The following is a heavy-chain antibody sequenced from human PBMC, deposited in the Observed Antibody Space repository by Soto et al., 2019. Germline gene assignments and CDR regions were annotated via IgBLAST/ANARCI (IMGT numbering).Heavy chain of an antibody. D-gene: IGHD2-2*01. V-gene: IGHV4-39*01. CDR1: GGSTSSSSYF. CDR2: IYYSGYI. Sequence: SETLSLTCTVSGGSTSSSSYFWGWIRQPPGKGLEWIGNIYYSGYISYNPSLKSRVTISVDTSKNQFSLKLSSVTAADTAVYYCARRGSSSSSACFDYWGQGTLVTVSS. J-gene: IGHJ4*02. CDR3: ARRGSSSSSACFDY.